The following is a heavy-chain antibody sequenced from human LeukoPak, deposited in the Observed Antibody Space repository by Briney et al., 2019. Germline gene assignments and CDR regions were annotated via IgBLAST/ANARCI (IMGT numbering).Heavy chain of an antibody. Sequence: GESLKISCKGSGYIFNTYWIGWVRQMPGKGLEWMGFIYPGDSDARYSPSFEGQVTFSVDKSISTAYLQWSSLKASDTAIYYCARGEDGYNGDAFHIWGQGTMVTVSS. J-gene: IGHJ3*02. CDR1: GYIFNTYW. D-gene: IGHD5-24*01. V-gene: IGHV5-51*01. CDR2: IYPGDSDA. CDR3: ARGEDGYNGDAFHI.